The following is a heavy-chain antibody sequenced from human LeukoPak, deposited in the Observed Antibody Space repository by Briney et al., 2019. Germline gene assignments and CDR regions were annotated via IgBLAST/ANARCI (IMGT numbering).Heavy chain of an antibody. V-gene: IGHV1-18*01. Sequence: GASVKVSCKASGYTFTSYGISWVRQAPGQGLEWMGWISAYNGNTNYAQKFQGRVTITADESTSTAYMELSSLRSEDTAVYYCARAQRVGATYYFDYWGQGTLVTVSS. J-gene: IGHJ4*02. D-gene: IGHD1-26*01. CDR2: ISAYNGNT. CDR3: ARAQRVGATYYFDY. CDR1: GYTFTSYG.